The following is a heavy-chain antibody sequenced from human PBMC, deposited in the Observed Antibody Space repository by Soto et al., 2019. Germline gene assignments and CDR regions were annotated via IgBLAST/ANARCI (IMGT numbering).Heavy chain of an antibody. Sequence: QVQLEESGGGLVKPGGSLRLSCAASGFTFSGFYMSWIRQAPGKGLEYISFISTSGTSANYADSVKGRFIISRDNAKNSLYLQMDSLRADETAVYYCARDRGAVTGQYFDYWGQGTLVTVSS. CDR1: GFTFSGFY. CDR2: ISTSGTSA. V-gene: IGHV3-11*05. J-gene: IGHJ4*02. CDR3: ARDRGAVTGQYFDY. D-gene: IGHD6-19*01.